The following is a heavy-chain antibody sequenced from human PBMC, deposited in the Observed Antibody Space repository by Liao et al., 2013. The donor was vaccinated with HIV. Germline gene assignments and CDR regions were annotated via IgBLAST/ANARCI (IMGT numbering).Heavy chain of an antibody. D-gene: IGHD3-3*01. CDR1: GGSISSYY. CDR2: IYYSGST. Sequence: QVQLQESGPGLMKPSETLSLTCTVSGGSISSYYWSWIRQPPGKGLELIGFIYYSGSTNYNPSLKSRVTISVDTSKNQFSLKLSSVTAADTAVYYCARVSYDFWSGDWYFDLWAVAPWS. V-gene: IGHV4-59*01. CDR3: ARVSYDFWSGDWYFDL. J-gene: IGHJ2*01.